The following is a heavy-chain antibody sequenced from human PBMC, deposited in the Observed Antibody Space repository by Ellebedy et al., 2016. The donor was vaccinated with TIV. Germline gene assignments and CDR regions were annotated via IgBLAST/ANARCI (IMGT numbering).Heavy chain of an antibody. D-gene: IGHD4-17*01. J-gene: IGHJ4*02. V-gene: IGHV4-4*07. CDR3: ARGYGHFDY. Sequence: GSLRLSXTISGGSISSYYWSWIRQPAGKGLEWIGRIYTSGSTNYNPSLKSRVTMSVDTSKNQFSLKLSSVTAADTAVYYCARGYGHFDYWGQGTLVTVSS. CDR2: IYTSGST. CDR1: GGSISSYY.